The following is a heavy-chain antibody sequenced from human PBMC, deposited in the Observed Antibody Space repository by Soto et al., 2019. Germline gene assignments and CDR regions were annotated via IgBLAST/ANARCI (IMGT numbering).Heavy chain of an antibody. CDR2: ISYDGSNK. D-gene: IGHD4-17*01. CDR1: GFTFSSYG. CDR3: ASGYYGDSAEYFQH. J-gene: IGHJ1*01. V-gene: IGHV3-30*03. Sequence: QVQLVESGGGVVQPGRSLRLSCAASGFTFSSYGMHWVRQAPGKGLEWVAVISYDGSNKYYADSVKGRFTISRDNPKNTLYLLMNSLRAEDTAVCYCASGYYGDSAEYFQHWGQGTLVTVSS.